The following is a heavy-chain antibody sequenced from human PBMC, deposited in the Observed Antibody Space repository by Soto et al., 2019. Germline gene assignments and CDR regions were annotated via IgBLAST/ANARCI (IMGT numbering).Heavy chain of an antibody. CDR1: GGSVTSGNYY. Sequence: SGTLSLTCAVSGGSVTSGNYYWSWIRQPPGKGLEWIGHTYYSGSTNYNPSLKSRVTISVDASKNQFSLKLSSVTAADTAIYYCARGPVVTPFVDYWGQGTLVTVSS. CDR2: TYYSGST. CDR3: ARGPVVTPFVDY. D-gene: IGHD2-21*02. V-gene: IGHV4-61*01. J-gene: IGHJ4*02.